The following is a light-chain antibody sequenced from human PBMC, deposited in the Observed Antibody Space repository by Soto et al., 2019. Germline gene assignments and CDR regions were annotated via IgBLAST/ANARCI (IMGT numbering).Light chain of an antibody. Sequence: DIQMTQSPSSLSASVGDRVTITCQASQDISNYLNWYQQKPGKAPKLLIYDASNLETGVPSRFSGSGSGTDFTFTISSLQPEDFAVYYCQFYGDPPKTFXQGTKVDIK. J-gene: IGKJ1*01. CDR2: DAS. CDR3: QFYGDPPKT. CDR1: QDISNY. V-gene: IGKV1-33*01.